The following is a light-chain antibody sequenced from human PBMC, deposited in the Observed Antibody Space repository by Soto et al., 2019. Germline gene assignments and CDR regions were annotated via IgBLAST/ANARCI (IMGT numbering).Light chain of an antibody. CDR2: DAS. J-gene: IGKJ3*01. CDR1: QDISNY. Sequence: DIQMTQSPSSLSASVGDRVTITCQASQDISNYLNWYQQKPGKAPKLLIYDASNLETGVPSRFSGSGSGTDFTFTISSLQAEDIATYYCQQHDSLPFTFGPGTKVDF. V-gene: IGKV1-33*01. CDR3: QQHDSLPFT.